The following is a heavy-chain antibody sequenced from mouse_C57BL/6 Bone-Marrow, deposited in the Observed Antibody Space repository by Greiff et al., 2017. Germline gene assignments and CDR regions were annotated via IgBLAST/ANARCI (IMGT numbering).Heavy chain of an antibody. J-gene: IGHJ2*01. CDR3: AREGLTAKATDFDY. Sequence: QVQLQQPGAELVKPGASVKLSCKASGYTFTSYWMHWVKQRPGRGLEWIGRIDPNSGGTKYNEKFKGKATLTVDKSSSTAYMQLSSLTSEDSAVYYCAREGLTAKATDFDYRGQGTTLTVSS. V-gene: IGHV1-72*01. D-gene: IGHD3-2*02. CDR1: GYTFTSYW. CDR2: IDPNSGGT.